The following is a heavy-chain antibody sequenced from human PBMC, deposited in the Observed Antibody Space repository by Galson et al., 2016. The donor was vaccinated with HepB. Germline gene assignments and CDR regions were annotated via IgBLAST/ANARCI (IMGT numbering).Heavy chain of an antibody. CDR2: ISGDGHST. D-gene: IGHD5-18*01. CDR1: GFTFSTYV. CDR3: AKDRGGRVDTGTLDY. V-gene: IGHV3-23*01. Sequence: SLRLSCAASGFTFSTYVMSWVRQAPGKGLERVSGISGDGHSTYYADSVKGRFTISRDNSKNTLYLQMNSLRAGDAAVYYCAKDRGGRVDTGTLDYWGQGTLVTVSS. J-gene: IGHJ4*02.